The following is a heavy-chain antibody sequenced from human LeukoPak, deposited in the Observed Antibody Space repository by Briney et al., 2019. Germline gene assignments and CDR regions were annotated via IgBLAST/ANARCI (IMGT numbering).Heavy chain of an antibody. Sequence: PGGSLRLSCAASGFTFNTYTMNWVRQAPGKGLEWLSFINTKSKSIHYADSVKGRFTISRDNAKNSLYLQMNSLRAEDTALYYCVRDQNWAFDYWGQGTLVTVPS. CDR2: INTKSKSI. V-gene: IGHV3-48*01. CDR1: GFTFNTYT. CDR3: VRDQNWAFDY. J-gene: IGHJ4*02. D-gene: IGHD7-27*01.